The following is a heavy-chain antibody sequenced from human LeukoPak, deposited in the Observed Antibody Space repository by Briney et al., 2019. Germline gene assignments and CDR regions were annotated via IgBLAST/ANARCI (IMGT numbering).Heavy chain of an antibody. CDR3: ARYGGYYFDY. J-gene: IGHJ4*02. V-gene: IGHV4-59*08. CDR2: IHNSVT. CDR1: GGSISTYY. D-gene: IGHD3-16*01. Sequence: SETLSLTCTVSGGSISTYYLTWIRQPPGKGLEWIGYIHNSVTNSKPSLKSRVTISVDTSKNQSSLRLSSVTAADTAVYYCARYGGYYFDYWGQGTLVTVSS.